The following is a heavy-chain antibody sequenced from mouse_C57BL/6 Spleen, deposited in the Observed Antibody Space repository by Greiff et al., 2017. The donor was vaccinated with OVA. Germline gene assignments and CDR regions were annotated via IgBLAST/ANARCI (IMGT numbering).Heavy chain of an antibody. CDR3: TTPYSNYVAY. CDR1: GFNIKDDY. V-gene: IGHV14-4*01. Sequence: VQLQQSGAELVRPGASVKLSCTASGFNIKDDYMHWVKQRPEQGLEWIGWLDPENGDTEYASKFQGKATITADTSSNTAYLQLSSLTSEDTAVYYCTTPYSNYVAYWGQGTLVTVSA. D-gene: IGHD2-5*01. CDR2: LDPENGDT. J-gene: IGHJ3*01.